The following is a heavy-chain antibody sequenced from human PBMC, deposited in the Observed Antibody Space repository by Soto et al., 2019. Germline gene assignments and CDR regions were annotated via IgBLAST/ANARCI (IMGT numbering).Heavy chain of an antibody. V-gene: IGHV1-18*01. CDR2: ISAYNGNT. Sequence: ASVEVSCKASGYTFTSYGISWVRQAPGQGLEWMGWISAYNGNTNYAQKLQGRVTMTTDTSTSTAYMELRSLRSDDTAVYYCARDWLAARTDYYYGMDVWGQGTTVTVSS. D-gene: IGHD6-6*01. J-gene: IGHJ6*02. CDR3: ARDWLAARTDYYYGMDV. CDR1: GYTFTSYG.